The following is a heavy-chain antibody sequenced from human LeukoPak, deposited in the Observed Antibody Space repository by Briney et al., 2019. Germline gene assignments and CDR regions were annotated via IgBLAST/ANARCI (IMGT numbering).Heavy chain of an antibody. CDR2: INHSGST. V-gene: IGHV4-34*01. D-gene: IGHD3-10*01. Sequence: PSETLSLTCAVYGGSFSGYYWSWIRQPPGKGLEWIGEINHSGSTNYNPSLKSRVTISVDTSENQFSLKLSSVTAADTAVYYCARGSGSRYYYFDYWGQGTLVTVSS. CDR3: ARGSGSRYYYFDY. J-gene: IGHJ4*02. CDR1: GGSFSGYY.